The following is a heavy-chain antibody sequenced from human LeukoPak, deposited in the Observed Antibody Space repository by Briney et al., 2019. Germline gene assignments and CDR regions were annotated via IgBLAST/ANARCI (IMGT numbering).Heavy chain of an antibody. CDR1: GFSFSAYG. D-gene: IGHD6-13*01. CDR2: IWYDGSSK. J-gene: IGHJ4*02. CDR3: ARSQSSSLIDY. Sequence: GRSLRLSCAASGFSFSAYGVHWVRQAPGKGLEWVAVIWYDGSSKDYADSVKGRFTLSRDNSKNTLYLQMNSLTVEDTAVYYCARSQSSSLIDYWGQGTLVTVSS. V-gene: IGHV3-33*01.